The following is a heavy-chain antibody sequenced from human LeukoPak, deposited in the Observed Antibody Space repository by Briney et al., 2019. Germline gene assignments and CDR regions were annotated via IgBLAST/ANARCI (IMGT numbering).Heavy chain of an antibody. CDR3: ARQPRGLLSPFDY. CDR1: GYTFTSYG. CDR2: ISAYNGNT. Sequence: AAVKDSCMSSGYTFTSYGISWVRQAPGQGLEWMGWISAYNGNTNYAQKLQGRVTMTTDTSTSTAYMELRSLRSDDTAVYYCARQPRGLLSPFDYWGQGTLVTVSS. J-gene: IGHJ4*02. V-gene: IGHV1-18*04. D-gene: IGHD3-3*01.